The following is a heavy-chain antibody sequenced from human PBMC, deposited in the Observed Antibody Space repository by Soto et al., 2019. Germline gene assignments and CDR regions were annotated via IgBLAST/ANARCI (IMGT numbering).Heavy chain of an antibody. CDR3: ARHSARTYGAAFDL. CDR1: GGSISSYY. CDR2: IYYSGST. V-gene: IGHV4-59*08. D-gene: IGHD4-17*01. J-gene: IGHJ3*01. Sequence: PSETLSPTCTVSGGSISSYYWSWIRQPPGKGLEWIGYIYYSGSTNYNPSLKSRVTISVDTSKNQFSLKLSSVTAADTAVYYCARHSARTYGAAFDLWGLGTMVTVSS.